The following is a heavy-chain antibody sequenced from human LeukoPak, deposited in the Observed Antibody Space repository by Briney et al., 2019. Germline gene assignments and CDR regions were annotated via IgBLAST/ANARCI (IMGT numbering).Heavy chain of an antibody. CDR3: ATGSMVRGVITPRIDY. D-gene: IGHD3-10*01. J-gene: IGHJ4*02. CDR2: ISGSGGST. V-gene: IGHV3-23*01. Sequence: PGGSLRLSCAASGFTFSSYAMSWVRQAPGKGLEWVSAISGSGGSTYYADSVKGRFTISRDNSKNTLYLQMNSLRAEDTAVYYCATGSMVRGVITPRIDYWGQGTLVTVSS. CDR1: GFTFSSYA.